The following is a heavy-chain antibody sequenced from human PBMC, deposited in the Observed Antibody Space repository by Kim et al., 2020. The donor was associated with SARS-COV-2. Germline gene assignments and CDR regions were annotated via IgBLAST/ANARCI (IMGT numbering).Heavy chain of an antibody. CDR1: GFTFSSYG. J-gene: IGHJ3*02. CDR3: AREGYCSGGSCYGGAFDI. D-gene: IGHD2-15*01. Sequence: GGSLRLSCAASGFTFSSYGMHWVRQAPGKGLEWVAVIWYDGSNKYYADSVKGRFTISRDNSKNTLYLQMNSLRAEDTAVYYCAREGYCSGGSCYGGAFDIWGQGTMVTVSS. CDR2: IWYDGSNK. V-gene: IGHV3-33*01.